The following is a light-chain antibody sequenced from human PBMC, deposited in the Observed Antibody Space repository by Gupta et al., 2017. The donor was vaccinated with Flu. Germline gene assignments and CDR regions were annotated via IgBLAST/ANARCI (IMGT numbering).Light chain of an antibody. CDR3: SSYTSSSTLV. CDR1: SSDVGGYNY. V-gene: IGLV2-14*01. J-gene: IGLJ3*02. CDR2: EVS. Sequence: SALTQPASVSGSPGPSITISCTGTSSDVGGYNYVSWYQQHPGKAHKLMIYEVSNRPAGVSNRFSGSKSGNTDSLTISGLQEEDEADYYCSSYTSSSTLVFGGGTKLTVL.